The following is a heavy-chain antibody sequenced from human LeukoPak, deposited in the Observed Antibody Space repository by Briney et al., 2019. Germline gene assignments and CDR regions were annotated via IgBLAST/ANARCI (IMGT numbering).Heavy chain of an antibody. CDR2: IYPGDSDT. CDR1: GYSFTSYW. D-gene: IGHD3-3*01. J-gene: IGHJ1*01. Sequence: PGESLKISCKGSGYSFTSYWIGWVRQMPGKGLEWMGIIYPGDSDTRYSPSFQGQVTMSADKSISTPYLQWSSLKASDTPMYYCSEIPFYHSWRGYYFHHWGQGTLVTVSS. V-gene: IGHV5-51*06. CDR3: SEIPFYHSWRGYYFHH.